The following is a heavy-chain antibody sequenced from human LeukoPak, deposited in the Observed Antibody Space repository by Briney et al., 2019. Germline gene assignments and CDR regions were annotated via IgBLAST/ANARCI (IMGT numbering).Heavy chain of an antibody. Sequence: SETLSLTCAVSGGSISSSSYYWGWIRQPPGKGLEWIGSISYSGSTYYNPSLKSRVTISVDTSKNQFSLKLTSVTATDTAMYYCARQDSEGRWPNDYWGQGTLVTVSS. V-gene: IGHV4-39*01. J-gene: IGHJ4*02. CDR3: ARQDSEGRWPNDY. CDR1: GGSISSSSYY. D-gene: IGHD5-24*01. CDR2: ISYSGST.